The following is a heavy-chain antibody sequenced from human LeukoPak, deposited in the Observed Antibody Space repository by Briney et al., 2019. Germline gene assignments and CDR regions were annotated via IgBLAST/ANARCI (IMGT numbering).Heavy chain of an antibody. V-gene: IGHV4-39*01. Sequence: SETLSLTCTVSGGSISGNYYWGWIRQPPGKGLEWIGSIFYMGESNYNPSLKNRVSVSVDTSKNQFFLKLTSVTVADTAVYFCARLGDVEVNGGTLDYWGRGTLVTVSS. J-gene: IGHJ4*02. CDR1: GGSISGNYY. CDR2: IFYMGES. D-gene: IGHD3-16*01. CDR3: ARLGDVEVNGGTLDY.